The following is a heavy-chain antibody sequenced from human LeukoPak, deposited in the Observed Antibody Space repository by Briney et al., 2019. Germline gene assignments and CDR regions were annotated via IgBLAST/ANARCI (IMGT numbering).Heavy chain of an antibody. D-gene: IGHD1-20*01. CDR1: GYTFISYY. Sequence: ASVKVSCKASGYTFISYYIHWVRQAPGQGLEWMGVINPSGGSTAYAQQFQGRVTMTRDASTSTVYMELSSLRSEDTAVYYCARHSLIGTTPFDYWGQGTLVTVSS. CDR3: ARHSLIGTTPFDY. V-gene: IGHV1-46*01. CDR2: INPSGGST. J-gene: IGHJ4*02.